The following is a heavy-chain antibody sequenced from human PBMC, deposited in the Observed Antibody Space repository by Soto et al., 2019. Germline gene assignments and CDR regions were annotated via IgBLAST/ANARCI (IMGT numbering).Heavy chain of an antibody. V-gene: IGHV4-59*11. CDR3: ARDRWFDP. Sequence: SETLSLTCTVSGGSISSHYWSWIRQPPGKGLEWIGYIYYSGSTNYNPSLKSRVTISLDTSKNQFSLQLSSVTAADTAVYYCARDRWFDPWGQGTLVTVSS. CDR2: IYYSGST. J-gene: IGHJ5*02. CDR1: GGSISSHY.